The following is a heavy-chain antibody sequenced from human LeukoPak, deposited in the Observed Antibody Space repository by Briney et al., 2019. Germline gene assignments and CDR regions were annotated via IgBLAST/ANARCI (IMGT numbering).Heavy chain of an antibody. Sequence: SQTLSLTFAVSGDSVSSNSVTWNWIRQSPSRGLEWLGRTYYRSTWYNDYAVSVRGRITVNPDISKNQFSLHLNSVTPEDTAVYYCARRLTQYDCFDPWGQGILVTVSS. D-gene: IGHD2-2*01. J-gene: IGHJ5*02. V-gene: IGHV6-1*01. CDR1: GDSVSSNSVT. CDR2: TYYRSTWYN. CDR3: ARRLTQYDCFDP.